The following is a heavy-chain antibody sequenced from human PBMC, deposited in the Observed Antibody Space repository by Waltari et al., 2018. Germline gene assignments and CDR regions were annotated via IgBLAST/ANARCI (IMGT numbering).Heavy chain of an antibody. CDR2: ISSRGGEI. Sequence: EVQLVQSGGGLVQPGGSLRLSCEASEFPFSSFDMTWVRQAPGKGLGWVSYISSRGGEIDYGDSMKGRFIISRDNAKNFLYLQMNSLRVEDTAVYYCTRGNKYDSRKYYGMDVWGQGTMVTVSS. J-gene: IGHJ6*02. CDR1: EFPFSSFD. V-gene: IGHV3-48*03. D-gene: IGHD3-22*01. CDR3: TRGNKYDSRKYYGMDV.